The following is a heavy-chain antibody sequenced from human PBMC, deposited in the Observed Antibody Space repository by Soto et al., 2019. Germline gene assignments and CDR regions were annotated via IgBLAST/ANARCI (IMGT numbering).Heavy chain of an antibody. D-gene: IGHD2-2*01. CDR1: GFTFSSYG. CDR3: AKDWIVPAATPSESSGH. V-gene: IGHV3-30*18. Sequence: QVQLVESGGGVVQTGRSLRLSCAASGFTFSSYGMHWVRQAPGKGLEWVAVISYDGRNKYYADSVKGRFTISRDNSKQTQYLQMYGLRAEDMVCYYCAKDWIVPAATPSESSGHWGQGT. J-gene: IGHJ4*02. CDR2: ISYDGRNK.